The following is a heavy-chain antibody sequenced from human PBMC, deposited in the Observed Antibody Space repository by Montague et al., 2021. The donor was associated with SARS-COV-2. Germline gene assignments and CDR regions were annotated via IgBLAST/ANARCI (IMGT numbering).Heavy chain of an antibody. V-gene: IGHV4-39*01. J-gene: IGHJ5*02. D-gene: IGHD3-22*01. CDR3: ARQEYYYDSSGYERMDWFDP. CDR2: IYYSGST. CDR1: GGSISSSSYY. Sequence: SETLSLTCTVSGGSISSSSYYWGWIRQPPGKGLGWIGSIYYSGSTYYNPSLKSRVTISVDTSKNQFSLKLSSVTAADTAVYYCARQEYYYDSSGYERMDWFDPWGQGTLVTVSS.